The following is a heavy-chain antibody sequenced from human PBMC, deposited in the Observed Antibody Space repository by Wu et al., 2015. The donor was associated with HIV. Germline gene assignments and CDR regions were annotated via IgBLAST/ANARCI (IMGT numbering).Heavy chain of an antibody. J-gene: IGHJ6*03. Sequence: QVQVVQSGAEVKKPGASVKVSCKASGYTFTDYFMQWVRQAPGQGPEWLGWINPKTGATDYSQSFQGRVTMTRDTSISTAYMELSSLRSDDTAVYYCATSVGPRLRSYYYMDVWAQVPRSPSP. CDR2: INPKTGAT. CDR3: ATSVGPRLRSYYYMDV. D-gene: IGHD6-6*01. CDR1: GYTFTDYF. V-gene: IGHV1-2*02.